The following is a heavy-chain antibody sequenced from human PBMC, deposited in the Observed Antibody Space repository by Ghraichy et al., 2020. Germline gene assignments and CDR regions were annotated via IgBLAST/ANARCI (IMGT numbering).Heavy chain of an antibody. CDR1: GYTFTGYY. Sequence: ASVKVSCGYTFTGYYMHWVRQAPGQGLEWMGWINPNSGGTNYAQKFQGRVTMTRDTSISTAYMELRRLRSDDTAVYYCARDLEEGRLLFYMDVWGKGTTVTVFS. CDR3: ARDLEEGRLLFYMDV. D-gene: IGHD1-1*01. J-gene: IGHJ6*03. V-gene: IGHV1-2*02. CDR2: INPNSGGT.